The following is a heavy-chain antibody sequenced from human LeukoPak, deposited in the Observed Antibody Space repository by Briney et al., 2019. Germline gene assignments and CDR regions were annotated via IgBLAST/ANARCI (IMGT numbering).Heavy chain of an antibody. J-gene: IGHJ3*01. CDR1: GFTFTTSW. CDR3: ARDQYSSTWYRGAFDV. CDR2: IESDGTST. D-gene: IGHD6-13*01. Sequence: GGSLRLSCAASGFTFTTSWMHWFRQAPGKGLVWVSRIESDGTSTTYADSVKGRFTISRDDAKNTLYLQMNSLRAEDTAVYYCARDQYSSTWYRGAFDVWGQGTMVSVSS. V-gene: IGHV3-74*01.